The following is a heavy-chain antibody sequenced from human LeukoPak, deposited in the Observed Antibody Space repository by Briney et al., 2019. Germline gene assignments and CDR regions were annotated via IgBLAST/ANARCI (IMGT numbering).Heavy chain of an antibody. CDR3: ARELTYYYDSSGYYYFDY. CDR1: GGSFSGYY. V-gene: IGHV4-34*01. CDR2: INHSGST. Sequence: SETLSLTCAVYGGSFSGYYWSWIRQPPGKGLEWIGEINHSGSTNYNPSLKSRVTISVDTSKNQFSLKQSSVTAADTAVYYCARELTYYYDSSGYYYFDYWGQGTLVTVSS. J-gene: IGHJ4*02. D-gene: IGHD3-22*01.